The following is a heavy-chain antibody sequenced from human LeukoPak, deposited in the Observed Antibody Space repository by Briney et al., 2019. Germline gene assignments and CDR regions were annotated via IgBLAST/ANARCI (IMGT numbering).Heavy chain of an antibody. CDR3: ARERRYCSGDNCYSGLDY. J-gene: IGHJ4*02. V-gene: IGHV3-53*01. CDR1: GFTVSSNY. D-gene: IGHD2-15*01. Sequence: PGGSLRLSCAVSGFTVSSNYMSWVRQAPGKGLEWVSLIHSGGSTDYADSVKDRFTISRDNSKKTVNLQINSLRAEDTAVYYCARERRYCSGDNCYSGLDYWGQGTLVTVSS. CDR2: IHSGGST.